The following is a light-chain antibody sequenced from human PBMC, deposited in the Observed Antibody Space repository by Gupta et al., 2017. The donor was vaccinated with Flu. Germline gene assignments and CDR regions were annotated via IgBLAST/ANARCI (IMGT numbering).Light chain of an antibody. CDR1: SGSIATTY. CDR3: HSSSGATRGGL. V-gene: IGLV6-57*01. CDR2: EYD. J-gene: IGLJ2*01. Sequence: NFMLTQLHSVSQSPAKPVTMSCTRSSGSIATTYVQLYQQRPGSSPNTVIFEYDRRPSGVPDPSSGSVAYSSNSASLTLSVLNTQHEADYFFHSSSGATRGGLFGGGTKLTVL.